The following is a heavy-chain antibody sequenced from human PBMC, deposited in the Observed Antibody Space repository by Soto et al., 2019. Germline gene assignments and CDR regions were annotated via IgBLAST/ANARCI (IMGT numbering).Heavy chain of an antibody. CDR1: GGSISSYY. J-gene: IGHJ3*02. Sequence: SETLSLTCAASGGSISSYYWSWIRQPPGKGLEWVWYIYYSGSTNYNDSLKGRVTISVDTSKNQLYLKLSSVTTEDTAVYYCARAGGEGYYDDRNRAFDIWGQGTMVTVSS. CDR2: IYYSGST. V-gene: IGHV4-59*01. D-gene: IGHD3-22*01. CDR3: ARAGGEGYYDDRNRAFDI.